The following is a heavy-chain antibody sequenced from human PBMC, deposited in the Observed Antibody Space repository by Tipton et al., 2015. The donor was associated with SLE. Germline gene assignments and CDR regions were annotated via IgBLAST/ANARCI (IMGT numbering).Heavy chain of an antibody. CDR2: IYYSGST. J-gene: IGHJ3*02. CDR1: GGSISSSSYY. V-gene: IGHV4-39*07. Sequence: TLSLTCTVSGGSISSSSYYWGWIRQPPGKGLEWIGSIYYSGSTYYNPSLKSRVTISVDTSKNHFSLKLSSVTAADTAVYYCARDMAYDSSGSYSGDAFDIWGQGTMVTVSS. D-gene: IGHD3-22*01. CDR3: ARDMAYDSSGSYSGDAFDI.